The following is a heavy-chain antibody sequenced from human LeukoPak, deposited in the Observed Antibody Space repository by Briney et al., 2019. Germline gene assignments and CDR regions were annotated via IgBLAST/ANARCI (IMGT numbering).Heavy chain of an antibody. D-gene: IGHD3-10*01. CDR3: ANPSEGSYFDY. CDR1: GFTFSSYA. V-gene: IGHV3-30*04. J-gene: IGHJ4*02. Sequence: GGSLRLSCAASGFTFSSYAMHWVRQAPGKGLEWVAVISYDGSNKYYADSVKGRFTISRDNSKNTLYLQVNSLRAEDTAVYYCANPSEGSYFDYWGQGTLVTVSS. CDR2: ISYDGSNK.